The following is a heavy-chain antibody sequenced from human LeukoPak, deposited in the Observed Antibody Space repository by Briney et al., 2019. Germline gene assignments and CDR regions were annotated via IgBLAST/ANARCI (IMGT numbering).Heavy chain of an antibody. CDR1: GFTFSSYG. CDR3: AKGQVVPAAMIPDY. Sequence: GRSLRLSCAASGFTFSSYGMHWVRQAPGKGLEWVAVISYDGSNKYYADSVKGRFTISRDNSKNTLYLQMNSLRAEDTAVYYCAKGQVVPAAMIPDYWGQGTLVTVSS. V-gene: IGHV3-30*18. D-gene: IGHD2-2*01. J-gene: IGHJ4*02. CDR2: ISYDGSNK.